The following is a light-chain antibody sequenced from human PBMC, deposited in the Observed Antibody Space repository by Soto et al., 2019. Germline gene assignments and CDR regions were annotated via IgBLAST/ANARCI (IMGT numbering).Light chain of an antibody. CDR3: LSKTSSISYV. CDR1: TSDVGVYNY. CDR2: EVS. V-gene: IGLV2-14*01. Sequence: QSVLTQPASVSGSPGQSITISCTGTTSDVGVYNYVSWYQQHPGKVPKLLIHEVSNRPSGVSNRFSGSKSGNTASLTISGLQAEDEADYYCLSKTSSISYVFGTGTKLTVL. J-gene: IGLJ1*01.